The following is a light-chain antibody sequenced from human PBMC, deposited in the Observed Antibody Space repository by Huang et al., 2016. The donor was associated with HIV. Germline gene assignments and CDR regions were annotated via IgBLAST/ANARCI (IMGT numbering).Light chain of an antibody. Sequence: DIQMTQSPSSLSASVGDRVTITCRASQSISNYLNWYQQRPGKAPKLLIYAASNLLSGVPSRFSGGGSGTQFTLTITSLQSEDFATYYCQESYSIPPTFGQGTRLEIK. CDR2: AAS. CDR1: QSISNY. V-gene: IGKV1-39*01. CDR3: QESYSIPPT. J-gene: IGKJ5*01.